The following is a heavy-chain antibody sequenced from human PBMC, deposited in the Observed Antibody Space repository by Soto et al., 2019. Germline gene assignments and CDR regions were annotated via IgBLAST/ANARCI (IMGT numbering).Heavy chain of an antibody. CDR1: FSSYT. Sequence: FSSYTISWVRQAPGQGLEWMGRIIPILGIANYAQKFQGRVTITADKSTSTAYMELSSLRSKDTAVYYCARDSMAAAGTDYPYNSFDPWGQGTLVTVSS. V-gene: IGHV1-69*04. J-gene: IGHJ5*02. CDR3: ARDSMAAAGTDYPYNSFDP. CDR2: IIPILGIA. D-gene: IGHD6-13*01.